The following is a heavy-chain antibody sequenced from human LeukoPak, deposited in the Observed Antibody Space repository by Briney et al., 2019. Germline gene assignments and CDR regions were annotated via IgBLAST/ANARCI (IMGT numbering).Heavy chain of an antibody. D-gene: IGHD3-22*01. J-gene: IGHJ4*02. CDR1: GFTFSTYA. CDR3: SVTYYYDSSGEYYFDY. Sequence: GGTLRLSCAASGFTFSTYAMSWVRQAPGKGLEWVGFIRSKPYGGTTEYAASVKGRFTISRDDSKSIAYLQMNSLKTEDTAVYYCSVTYYYDSSGEYYFDYWGQGTLVTVSS. V-gene: IGHV3-49*04. CDR2: IRSKPYGGTT.